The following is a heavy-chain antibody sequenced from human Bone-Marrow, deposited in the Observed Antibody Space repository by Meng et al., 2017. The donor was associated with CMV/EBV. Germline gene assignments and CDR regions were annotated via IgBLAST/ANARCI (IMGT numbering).Heavy chain of an antibody. J-gene: IGHJ4*02. D-gene: IGHD2-21*01. Sequence: SETLSLTCTVSGGSISSSSYYWGWIRQPPGKGLEWIGSIYYSGSTYYNPSLKSRVTISVDTSKNQFSLKLSSVTAADTAVYYCARGNAVVIAPIDYWGQGTLVTVSS. CDR2: IYYSGST. CDR1: GGSISSSSYY. CDR3: ARGNAVVIAPIDY. V-gene: IGHV4-39*07.